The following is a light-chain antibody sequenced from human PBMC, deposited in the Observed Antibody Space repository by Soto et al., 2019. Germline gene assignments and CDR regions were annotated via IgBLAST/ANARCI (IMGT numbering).Light chain of an antibody. CDR1: SSDVGGYHY. CDR2: EVS. V-gene: IGLV2-14*01. CDR3: SSYTSSSTPYV. Sequence: QSVLTQPASVSGSPGQSITISCTATSSDVGGYHYVSWYQQHPGKAPKLMIYEVSNRPSGVPNRFSGSKSGNTASLTISGLQAEDEADYYCSSYTSSSTPYVFGTGTKVTVL. J-gene: IGLJ1*01.